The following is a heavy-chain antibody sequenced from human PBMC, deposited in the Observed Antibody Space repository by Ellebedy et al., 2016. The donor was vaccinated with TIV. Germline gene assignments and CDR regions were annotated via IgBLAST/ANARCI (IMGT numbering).Heavy chain of an antibody. CDR3: ARESAGTYAY. J-gene: IGHJ4*02. CDR2: IYYSGRP. CDR1: DDSVSDRGFF. D-gene: IGHD1-26*01. Sequence: PSETLSLTCSVSDDSVSDRGFFWGWIRQPPGKGLEWIGRIYYSGRPTYSPSLASRVSISVETSKRRLSLTLTAVTAADTAVYYCARESAGTYAYWGQGLLVTV. V-gene: IGHV4-39*02.